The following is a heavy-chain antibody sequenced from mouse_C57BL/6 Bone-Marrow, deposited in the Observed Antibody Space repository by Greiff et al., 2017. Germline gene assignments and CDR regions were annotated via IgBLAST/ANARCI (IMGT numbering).Heavy chain of an antibody. V-gene: IGHV1-26*01. CDR1: GYTFTDYY. Sequence: EVQLHQSGPELVKPGASVKISCKASGYTFTDYYMNWVKQSHGKSLEWIGDINPNNGGTSYNQKFKGKATLTVDKSSSTAYMELRSLTSEDSAVYYCARTRDGYFSYAMDYWGQGTSVTVSS. J-gene: IGHJ4*01. CDR3: ARTRDGYFSYAMDY. CDR2: INPNNGGT. D-gene: IGHD2-3*01.